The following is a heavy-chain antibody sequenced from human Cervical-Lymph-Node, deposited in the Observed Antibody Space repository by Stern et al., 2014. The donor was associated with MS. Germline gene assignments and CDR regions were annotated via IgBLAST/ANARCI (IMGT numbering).Heavy chain of an antibody. CDR3: ARADGSEDDY. V-gene: IGHV3-11*01. Sequence: QVQLEESGGGLVKTGGSLRLSCTASGFSLSDYYMTWISQAQGKGMECTSYISSRDGTIYYGGSVRGRFTISRDNARNTLFLHMNSLRADDTAVYYCARADGSEDDYWGQGTLVTVSS. D-gene: IGHD3-10*01. J-gene: IGHJ4*02. CDR2: ISSRDGTI. CDR1: GFSLSDYY.